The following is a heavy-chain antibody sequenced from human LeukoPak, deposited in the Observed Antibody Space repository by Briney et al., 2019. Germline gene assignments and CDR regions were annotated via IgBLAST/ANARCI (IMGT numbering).Heavy chain of an antibody. Sequence: PGGSLRLSCAASGFTFSSYAMSWVRQAPGKGLEWVSAISGSGGSTYYADSVKGRFTISRDNSKNTLYLQMNSLRAEDTAVYYCAKDRPYHLKPGIAAAGRQDYWGQGTLVTVSS. CDR1: GFTFSSYA. CDR2: ISGSGGST. J-gene: IGHJ4*02. V-gene: IGHV3-23*01. D-gene: IGHD6-13*01. CDR3: AKDRPYHLKPGIAAAGRQDY.